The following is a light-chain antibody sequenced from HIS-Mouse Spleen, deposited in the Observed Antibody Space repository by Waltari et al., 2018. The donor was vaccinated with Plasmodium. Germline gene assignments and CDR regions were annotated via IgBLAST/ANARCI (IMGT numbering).Light chain of an antibody. Sequence: AIQLTQSPSSLSASVGDRVTITRRASQGISSALAWYQQKPRKALTLLIYDASSLESGVPSRFSGSGAGTDFTLTISSLQREDFATYCCQQFNSYPRPFGGGTKVAIK. J-gene: IGKJ4*02. CDR2: DAS. CDR3: QQFNSYPRP. CDR1: QGISSA. V-gene: IGKV1-13*02.